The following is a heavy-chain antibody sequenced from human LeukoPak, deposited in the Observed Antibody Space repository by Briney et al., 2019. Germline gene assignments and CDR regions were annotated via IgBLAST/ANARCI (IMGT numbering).Heavy chain of an antibody. V-gene: IGHV3-48*03. D-gene: IGHD2-8*01. CDR3: ARNWANRYFDY. Sequence: GGSLRLSCAASGFTFSSYEMNWVRQAPGEGLEWISYISSSGDTIYYADSVKGRFTISRDNAKNSLYLQMNSLRAEDTALYYCARNWANRYFDYWGQGTLVTVSS. CDR1: GFTFSSYE. CDR2: ISSSGDTI. J-gene: IGHJ4*02.